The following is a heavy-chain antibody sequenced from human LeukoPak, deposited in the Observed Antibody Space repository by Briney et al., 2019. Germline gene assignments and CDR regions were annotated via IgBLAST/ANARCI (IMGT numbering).Heavy chain of an antibody. J-gene: IGHJ3*02. V-gene: IGHV5-51*01. D-gene: IGHD3-16*01. CDR1: GYSFTNYW. CDR3: ARLGASLDVFDI. Sequence: GESLKISCKGSGYSFTNYWIAWVRQLPGKGLEWMGIIYPGDSDTRYNPSFQGQVIISADKSISTAYLQFSGLRASDTRMYFCARLGASLDVFDIWGQGTMVTVSS. CDR2: IYPGDSDT.